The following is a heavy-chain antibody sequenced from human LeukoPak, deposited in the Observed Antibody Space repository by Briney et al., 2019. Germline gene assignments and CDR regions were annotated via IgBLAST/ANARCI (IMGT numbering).Heavy chain of an antibody. D-gene: IGHD4-17*01. CDR2: ISSFGSTI. CDR1: GFTFSSYE. J-gene: IGHJ1*01. V-gene: IGHV3-48*03. Sequence: PGGSLRLSCAASGFTFSSYEMNWVRQAPGKGLEWVSYISSFGSTIYYADSVKGRFTISRDNAKNSLYLQMNSLRAEDTAVYYCARDLTAVTTAYFQHWGQGTLVTVSS. CDR3: ARDLTAVTTAYFQH.